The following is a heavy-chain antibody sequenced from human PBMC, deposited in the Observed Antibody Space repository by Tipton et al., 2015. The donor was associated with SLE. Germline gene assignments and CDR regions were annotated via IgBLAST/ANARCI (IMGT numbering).Heavy chain of an antibody. V-gene: IGHV4-34*01. J-gene: IGHJ2*01. CDR1: GGSFSGYY. D-gene: IGHD3-3*01. CDR3: ARSRRLRFPINWYFDL. Sequence: LRLSCAVYGGSFSGYYWSWIRQPPGKGLEWIGEINHSGSTNYNPSLKSRVTISVDTSKNQFSLKLSSVTAADTAVYCCARSRRLRFPINWYFDLWGRGTLVTVSS. CDR2: INHSGST.